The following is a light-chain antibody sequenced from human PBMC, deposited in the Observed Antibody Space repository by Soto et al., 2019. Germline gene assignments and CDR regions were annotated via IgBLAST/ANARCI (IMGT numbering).Light chain of an antibody. J-gene: IGKJ2*01. CDR1: QSVLYSANNKNH. CDR3: QQYLTAPQT. V-gene: IGKV4-1*01. CDR2: WAS. Sequence: DIVMTQSPDSLAVSLGERATINCKSSQSVLYSANNKNHLAWYQQKAGQPPKLLIYWASTRESGVPDRFSGSGSRTDFTLTISSLQAEDGALYYCQQYLTAPQTFGQGTNLEIK.